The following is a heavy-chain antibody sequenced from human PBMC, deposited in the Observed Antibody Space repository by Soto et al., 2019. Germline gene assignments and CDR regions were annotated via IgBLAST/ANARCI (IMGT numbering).Heavy chain of an antibody. CDR2: INHSGSA. J-gene: IGHJ4*02. CDR1: GGSISSRGYS. D-gene: IGHD1-26*01. CDR3: ARGLISGSHYSGGWYYFDS. V-gene: IGHV4-34*01. Sequence: PSETLSLTCAVSGGSISSRGYSWSWIRQTPGKGLQWIGQINHSGSANYNPSLKSRVTISVHTSNSQFSLELSSVTAADTAVYYCARGLISGSHYSGGWYYFDSWGQGTQVTVSS.